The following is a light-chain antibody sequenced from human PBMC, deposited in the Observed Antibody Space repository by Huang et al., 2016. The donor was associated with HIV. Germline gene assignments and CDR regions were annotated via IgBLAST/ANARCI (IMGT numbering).Light chain of an antibody. V-gene: IGKV3-11*01. CDR3: LQRADWALT. CDR2: DAS. J-gene: IGKJ4*01. Sequence: EIVLSQSPAAMSLSPGERATLSCRASRSVSGYVAWYQQGPGQAPRRFIYDASNGATGIPARFSGSGSGTYYSLTITSLMPEDFAVYYCLQRADWALTFGGGTKVDLK. CDR1: RSVSGY.